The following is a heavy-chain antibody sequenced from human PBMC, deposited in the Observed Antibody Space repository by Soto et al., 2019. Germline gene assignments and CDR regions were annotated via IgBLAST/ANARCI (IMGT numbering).Heavy chain of an antibody. CDR1: GGSFSGYY. J-gene: IGHJ4*02. D-gene: IGHD2-15*01. Sequence: PAETLSLTCAVYGGSFSGYYWSWIRQPPGKGLEWIGEINHSGSTNYNPSLKSRVTISVDTSKNQFSLKLSSVTAADTAVYYCARVVVVGRRTKKFDYWGQGTLVTVSS. V-gene: IGHV4-34*01. CDR3: ARVVVVGRRTKKFDY. CDR2: INHSGST.